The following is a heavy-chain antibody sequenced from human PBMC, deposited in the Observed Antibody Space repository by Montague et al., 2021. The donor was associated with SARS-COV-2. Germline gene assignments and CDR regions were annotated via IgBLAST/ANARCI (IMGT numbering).Heavy chain of an antibody. CDR3: AREAWFGDKTSASEYYGMDV. CDR1: GGSISSYY. V-gene: IGHV4-4*07. Sequence: SETLSLTCTVSGGSISSYYWSWIRQPAGKGLEWIGRIYTSGSTNYNPSXXSRVTMSVDTSKNQFSLKLSSVTAADTAAYYCAREAWFGDKTSASEYYGMDVWGQGTTVTVSS. J-gene: IGHJ6*02. CDR2: IYTSGST. D-gene: IGHD3-10*01.